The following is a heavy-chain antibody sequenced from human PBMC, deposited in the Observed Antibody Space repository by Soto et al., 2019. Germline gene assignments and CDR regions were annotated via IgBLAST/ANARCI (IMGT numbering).Heavy chain of an antibody. D-gene: IGHD6-13*01. CDR1: GYTFTGYY. J-gene: IGHJ6*02. CDR3: ERDLQQLDLYYDYHYGMDV. Sequence: ASVKVSCKASGYTFTGYYMHWVRQAPGQGLEWMGWINPNSGGTNYAQKFQGWVTMTRDTSISTAYMELSRLRSDDTAVYYCERDLQQLDLYYDYHYGMDVWGQGTTVIVSS. V-gene: IGHV1-2*04. CDR2: INPNSGGT.